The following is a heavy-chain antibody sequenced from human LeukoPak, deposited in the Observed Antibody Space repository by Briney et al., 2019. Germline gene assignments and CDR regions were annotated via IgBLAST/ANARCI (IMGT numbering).Heavy chain of an antibody. CDR1: GFTFSSYA. CDR2: ISYDGSNK. V-gene: IGHV3-30-3*01. CDR3: AKGGITMVRSDY. J-gene: IGHJ4*02. Sequence: GRSLRLSCAASGFTFSSYAMHWVRQAPGKGLEWVAVISYDGSNKYYADSVKGRFTISRDNSKDTLYLQMNSLRAEDTAVYYCAKGGITMVRSDYWGQGTLVTVSS. D-gene: IGHD3-10*01.